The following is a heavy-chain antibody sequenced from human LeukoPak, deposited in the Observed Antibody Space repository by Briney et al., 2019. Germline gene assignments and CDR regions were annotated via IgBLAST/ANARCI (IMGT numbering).Heavy chain of an antibody. CDR1: GFIFTDYG. D-gene: IGHD1/OR15-1a*01. J-gene: IGHJ4*02. CDR2: IRYDGSDK. V-gene: IGHV3-30*02. Sequence: GGSLRLXCAASGFIFTDYGMHWVRQAPGKVLEWLTFIRYDGSDKYYADSVKGRFTISRDNSKNTLYLQMNSLTSEDTAVYYCANEGTASKPSGLDHWGQGILVTVSS. CDR3: ANEGTASKPSGLDH.